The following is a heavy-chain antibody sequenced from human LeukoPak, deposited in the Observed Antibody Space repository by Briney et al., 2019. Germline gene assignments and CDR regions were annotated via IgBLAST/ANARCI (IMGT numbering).Heavy chain of an antibody. CDR3: ARDTDYGDYDY. Sequence: PGGSLRLSCAASGFTFSSYSMNWVRQAPGKGLEWVSSISSSSYIYYADSVKGRFTISRDNAKNSLYLQMNSLRAEDTAVYYCARDTDYGDYDYWGQGTLVTVSS. CDR2: ISSSSYI. CDR1: GFTFSSYS. D-gene: IGHD4-17*01. V-gene: IGHV3-21*01. J-gene: IGHJ4*02.